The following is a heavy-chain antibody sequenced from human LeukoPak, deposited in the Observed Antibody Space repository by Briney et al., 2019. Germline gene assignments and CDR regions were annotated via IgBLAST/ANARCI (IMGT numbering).Heavy chain of an antibody. CDR3: ARVGVDHCGNIIKYFFDY. Sequence: SETLSLTCTVSGGSISSYQWSWIRQPPGKGLEWIGNIYYSGSTNYSPSLKSRVIISVDTSKNQFSLKLSPVTAADTAVYYCARVGVDHCGNIIKYFFDYWGQGSLVTVSS. CDR1: GGSISSYQ. J-gene: IGHJ4*02. D-gene: IGHD4-23*01. V-gene: IGHV4-59*01. CDR2: IYYSGST.